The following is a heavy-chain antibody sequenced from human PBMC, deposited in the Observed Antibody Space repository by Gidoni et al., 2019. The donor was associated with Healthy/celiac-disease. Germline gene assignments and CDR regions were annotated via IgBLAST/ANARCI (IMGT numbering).Heavy chain of an antibody. CDR3: ANLYSNYADYYYGMDV. Sequence: QVQLVQSGAEVKKPGASVKVPCKASGSTFTGYYMHWVRQAPVQGLEWMGWINPNSGGTNYAQKFQGRVTMTRDTAISTAYMELSRLRSDDTAVYYCANLYSNYADYYYGMDVWGQGTTVTVSS. J-gene: IGHJ6*02. V-gene: IGHV1-2*02. CDR2: INPNSGGT. CDR1: GSTFTGYY. D-gene: IGHD4-4*01.